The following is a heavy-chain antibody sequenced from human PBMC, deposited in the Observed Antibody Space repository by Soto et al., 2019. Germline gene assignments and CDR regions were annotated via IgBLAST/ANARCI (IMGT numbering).Heavy chain of an antibody. J-gene: IGHJ6*03. D-gene: IGHD6-6*01. V-gene: IGHV3-23*01. CDR2: ISGSGGST. CDR1: GFTFSSYA. Sequence: GGSLRLSCAASGFTFSSYAMSWVRQAPGKGLEWVSAISGSGGSTYYAGCMKSQFTIPRDNSNNTLYLHMNSLRAEDTAVNYCAKGCCSSSSFFPYYYSYMDVWGKGTTVTVSS. CDR3: AKGCCSSSSFFPYYYSYMDV.